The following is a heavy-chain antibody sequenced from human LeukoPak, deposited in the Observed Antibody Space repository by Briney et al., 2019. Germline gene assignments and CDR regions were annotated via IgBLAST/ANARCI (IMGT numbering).Heavy chain of an antibody. CDR1: GFTVSNTY. V-gene: IGHV3-23*01. CDR3: AKDERSYDSSGYYYGGGY. D-gene: IGHD3-22*01. CDR2: ISGSGGST. Sequence: PGGSLRLSCAASGFTVSNTYMSWVRQAPGKGLEWVSAISGSGGSTYYADSVKGRFTISRDNAKNTLYLQMNRLRDEDTAVYYCAKDERSYDSSGYYYGGGYWGQGTLVTVSS. J-gene: IGHJ4*02.